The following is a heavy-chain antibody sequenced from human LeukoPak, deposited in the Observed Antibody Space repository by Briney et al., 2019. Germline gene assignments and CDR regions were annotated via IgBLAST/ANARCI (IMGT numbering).Heavy chain of an antibody. CDR3: ARDIHWAFDY. CDR2: ISSSTSRI. CDR1: GFTFNSYS. V-gene: IGHV3-48*02. D-gene: IGHD7-27*01. Sequence: GSLRLSCGASGFTFNSYSMNWVRQAPGKGLEWVSYISSSTSRIYYADSVKGRFTISRDSARRSLFLQMNSLRDEDTAVYYCARDIHWAFDYWGQGTLVTVSS. J-gene: IGHJ4*02.